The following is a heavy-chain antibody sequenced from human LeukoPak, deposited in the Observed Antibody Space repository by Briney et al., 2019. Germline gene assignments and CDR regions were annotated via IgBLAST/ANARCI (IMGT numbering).Heavy chain of an antibody. J-gene: IGHJ4*02. Sequence: GGSLRLSCAASGFTFRNYWMGWVRQAPGKGLEWVANTKPDGSAEYYADSVRGRFTTSRDNANNLLYLQMNRLRAEDTAVYYCARDVVFDYWGQGTLVSVSS. V-gene: IGHV3-7*01. CDR2: TKPDGSAE. D-gene: IGHD2-21*01. CDR3: ARDVVFDY. CDR1: GFTFRNYW.